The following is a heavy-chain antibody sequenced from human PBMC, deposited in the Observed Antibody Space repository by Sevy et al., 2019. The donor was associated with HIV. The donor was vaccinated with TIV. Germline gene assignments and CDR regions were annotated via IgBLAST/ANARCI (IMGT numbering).Heavy chain of an antibody. CDR2: IYYSGTT. CDR3: ARFEYGDYVSHFEY. V-gene: IGHV4-39*01. D-gene: IGHD2-21*02. CDR1: DGSINSDSYY. J-gene: IGHJ4*02. Sequence: SETLSLTCTVSDGSINSDSYYWGWIRQPPGKGLEWIGNIYYSGTTYYNPSLKSRVTISVDTSKNQFSLKLSSVTAADTAVYYCARFEYGDYVSHFEYWGQGTLVTVSS.